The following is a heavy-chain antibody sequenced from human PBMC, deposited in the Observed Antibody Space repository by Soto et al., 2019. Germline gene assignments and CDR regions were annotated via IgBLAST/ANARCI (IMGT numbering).Heavy chain of an antibody. V-gene: IGHV3-73*01. J-gene: IGHJ4*02. Sequence: LRLSCAASGFTFSGSAMHWVRQASGEGLEWVGRIRSKANSYATAYAASVKGRFTISRDDSKNTAYLQMNSLKTEDTAVYYCTTFDIVVVPAAIRGRRNDYWGQGTLVTVSS. D-gene: IGHD2-2*02. CDR3: TTFDIVVVPAAIRGRRNDY. CDR2: IRSKANSYAT. CDR1: GFTFSGSA.